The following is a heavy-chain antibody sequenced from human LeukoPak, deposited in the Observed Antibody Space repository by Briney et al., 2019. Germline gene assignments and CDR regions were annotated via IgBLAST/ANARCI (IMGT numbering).Heavy chain of an antibody. Sequence: ASVKVSCKASGYTFTSYDINWVRQATGEGLEWMGWMNPNSGNTGYAQKFQGRVTITRNTSISTAYMELSSLRSEGTAVYYCARGVVVVPAAIDAFDIWGQGTMVTVSS. CDR3: ARGVVVVPAAIDAFDI. D-gene: IGHD2-2*01. J-gene: IGHJ3*02. CDR1: GYTFTSYD. V-gene: IGHV1-8*03. CDR2: MNPNSGNT.